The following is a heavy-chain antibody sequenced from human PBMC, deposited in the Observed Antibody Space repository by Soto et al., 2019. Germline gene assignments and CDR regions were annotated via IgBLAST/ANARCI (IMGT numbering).Heavy chain of an antibody. Sequence: PGGSLRLSCAASGFTFRSYAMSWVRQAPGKGLEWVSAISGSGGSTYYADSVKGRFTISRDNSKNTLYLQINSLRAEDTAVYYCAKDQEGYSGSYYGYWGQGTLVTVSS. CDR3: AKDQEGYSGSYYGY. J-gene: IGHJ4*02. CDR2: ISGSGGST. V-gene: IGHV3-23*01. D-gene: IGHD1-26*01. CDR1: GFTFRSYA.